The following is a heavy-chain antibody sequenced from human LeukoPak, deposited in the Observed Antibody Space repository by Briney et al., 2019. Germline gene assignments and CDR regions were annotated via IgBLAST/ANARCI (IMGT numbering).Heavy chain of an antibody. D-gene: IGHD2/OR15-2a*01. V-gene: IGHV1-69*04. CDR2: IIPIFGIA. Sequence: SVKVSCKASGGTFSSYAISWVRQAPGQGLEWMGRIIPIFGIANYAQKLQGRVTITADKSTSTAYMELSSLRSEDTAVYYCAREGEYTFQHWGQGTLVTVSS. CDR3: AREGEYTFQH. J-gene: IGHJ1*01. CDR1: GGTFSSYA.